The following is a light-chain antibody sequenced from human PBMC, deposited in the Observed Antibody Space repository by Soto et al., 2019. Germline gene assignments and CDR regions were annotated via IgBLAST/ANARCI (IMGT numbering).Light chain of an antibody. V-gene: IGKV1-5*03. CDR2: RAS. J-gene: IGKJ2*01. CDR3: QLYNSWYT. CDR1: QSISTW. Sequence: DIQMPQSPSTLSASVGDRVTITCRASQSISTWLGWYQQKPVKGPKFLSYRASSIEHGVPSRFSSSGSGTEFTLTISSLQPDDFATYCCQLYNSWYTFGQGTKLEIK.